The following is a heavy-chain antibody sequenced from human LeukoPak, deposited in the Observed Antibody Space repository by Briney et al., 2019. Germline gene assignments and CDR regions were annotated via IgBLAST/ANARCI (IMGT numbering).Heavy chain of an antibody. Sequence: SETLSLTCAVYGGSFSGYYWSWIRQPPGKGLEWIGEINHSGSTNYNPSLKSRVTISVDTSKNQFSLKLSSVTAADTAVYYCARDLTGTTHFDYWGQGTLVTVSS. CDR1: GGSFSGYY. CDR3: ARDLTGTTHFDY. D-gene: IGHD1-20*01. J-gene: IGHJ4*02. V-gene: IGHV4-34*01. CDR2: INHSGST.